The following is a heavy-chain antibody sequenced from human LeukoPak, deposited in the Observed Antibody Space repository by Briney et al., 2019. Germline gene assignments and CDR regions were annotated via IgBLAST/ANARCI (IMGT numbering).Heavy chain of an antibody. J-gene: IGHJ6*02. D-gene: IGHD6-13*01. Sequence: GESLKISCKGSGYSFTNYWIGWVRQLPGKGLEWMGIIYPGDSDTRYSPSFQGQVTISADKSISTAYLQWSSLKAPDTAVYYCARPGIPGTYYCGMDVGGQGTTVTVSS. CDR1: GYSFTNYW. CDR2: IYPGDSDT. V-gene: IGHV5-51*01. CDR3: ARPGIPGTYYCGMDV.